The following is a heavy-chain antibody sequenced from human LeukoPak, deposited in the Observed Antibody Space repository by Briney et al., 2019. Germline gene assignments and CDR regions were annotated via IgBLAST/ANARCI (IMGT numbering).Heavy chain of an antibody. Sequence: PSETLSLTCAVYGGSFSGYYWSWLRQPPGKGLEWIGEINHSGSTNYNPSRKSRVTISVDTSKNQFSLKLSSVTAADTAVYYCARRQVAQLTYFDYWGQGTLVTVSS. J-gene: IGHJ4*02. CDR3: ARRQVAQLTYFDY. CDR2: INHSGST. D-gene: IGHD4/OR15-4a*01. CDR1: GGSFSGYY. V-gene: IGHV4-34*01.